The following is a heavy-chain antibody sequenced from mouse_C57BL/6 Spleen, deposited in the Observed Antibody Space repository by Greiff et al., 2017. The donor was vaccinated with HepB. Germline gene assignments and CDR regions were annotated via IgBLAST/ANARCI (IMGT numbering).Heavy chain of an antibody. CDR3: ARVVIRRAMDY. J-gene: IGHJ4*01. Sequence: DVQLVESGGGLVKPGGSLKLSCAASGFTFSSYAMSWVRQTPEKRLEWVATISDGGSYTYYPDNVKGRFTISRDNAKNNLYLQMSHLKSEDTAMYYCARVVIRRAMDYWAQGTSVTVSP. D-gene: IGHD2-12*01. CDR2: ISDGGSYT. CDR1: GFTFSSYA. V-gene: IGHV5-4*01.